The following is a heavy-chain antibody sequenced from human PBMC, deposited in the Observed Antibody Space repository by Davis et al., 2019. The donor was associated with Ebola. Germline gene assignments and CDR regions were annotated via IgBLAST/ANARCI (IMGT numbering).Heavy chain of an antibody. CDR1: GSTFTLYD. CDR3: AKVGGYGDYEDYFDH. J-gene: IGHJ4*02. D-gene: IGHD4-17*01. V-gene: IGHV1-8*01. Sequence: ASVKVSCKASGSTFTLYDIHWVRQAPGQGLEWVGWMNPGTNNTGSVQKFQGRVTMSVNASINTAYMELSSLRSDDTAVYYCAKVGGYGDYEDYFDHWGQGILVTVSS. CDR2: MNPGTNNT.